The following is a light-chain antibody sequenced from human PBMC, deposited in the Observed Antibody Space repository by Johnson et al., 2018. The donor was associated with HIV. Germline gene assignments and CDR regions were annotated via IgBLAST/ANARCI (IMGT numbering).Light chain of an antibody. Sequence: VLTQPPSVSAAPGQKVTISCSGRSSNIGNNYVSWYQQLPGTAPQLLIYDNNKRPSGIPDRFSGSKSGTSATLGITGLQTGDEADYYCGTWDNSLSANVFGTGTKVTVL. V-gene: IGLV1-51*01. J-gene: IGLJ1*01. CDR1: SSNIGNNY. CDR3: GTWDNSLSANV. CDR2: DNN.